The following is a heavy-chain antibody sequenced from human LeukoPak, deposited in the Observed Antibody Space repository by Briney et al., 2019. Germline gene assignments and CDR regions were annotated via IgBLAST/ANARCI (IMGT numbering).Heavy chain of an antibody. J-gene: IGHJ3*02. CDR1: GGSISSYY. Sequence: SETLSLTCTVSGGSISSYYWSWIRQPPGKGLEWIGFIYYSGSTNYNPSLKSRVTISLDTSKNQFSLKLSSVSAADTAVYYCARDKGNLYSTTYAFNIWGQGTMVTVSS. CDR3: ARDKGNLYSTTYAFNI. CDR2: IYYSGST. D-gene: IGHD6-13*01. V-gene: IGHV4-59*01.